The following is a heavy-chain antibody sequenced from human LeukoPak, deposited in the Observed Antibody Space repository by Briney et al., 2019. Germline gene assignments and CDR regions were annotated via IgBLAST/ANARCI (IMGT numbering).Heavy chain of an antibody. CDR3: ARGTHCSSTSCSVY. D-gene: IGHD2-2*01. CDR2: IRYDGSNK. Sequence: GGSLRLSCAASGFTFSSYGMHWVRQAPGKGLEWVAFIRYDGSNKYYADSVKGRFTISRDNSKNTLDLQMNSLRAEDTAVYYCARGTHCSSTSCSVYWGQGTLVTVSS. V-gene: IGHV3-30*02. J-gene: IGHJ4*02. CDR1: GFTFSSYG.